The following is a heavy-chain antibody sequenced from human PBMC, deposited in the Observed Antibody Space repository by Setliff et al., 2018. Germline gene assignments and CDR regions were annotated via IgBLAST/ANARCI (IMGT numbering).Heavy chain of an antibody. J-gene: IGHJ5*02. Sequence: SETLSLTCAVYDGSFSGYYWSWIRQPPGKGLEWIGEIDHSGNTNYNPSLKSRVTIFVDTSKNQFSLKLNSVTAADMAVYYCARGYCSSSGCFFAGWFDPWGQGTLVTVPS. V-gene: IGHV4-34*01. CDR1: DGSFSGYY. CDR3: ARGYCSSSGCFFAGWFDP. D-gene: IGHD2-2*01. CDR2: IDHSGNT.